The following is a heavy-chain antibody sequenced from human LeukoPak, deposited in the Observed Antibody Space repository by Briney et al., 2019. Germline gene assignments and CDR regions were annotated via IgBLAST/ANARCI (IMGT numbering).Heavy chain of an antibody. D-gene: IGHD2-15*01. CDR1: GAFFSNSSYY. V-gene: IGHV4-39*01. J-gene: IGHJ4*02. CDR2: TYYSGSTY. Sequence: AAETLSLTCTLSGAFFSNSSYYWGWLRQPPGKGLEWFGGTYYSGSTYYYNPSLKGQVSMSAYTSKNQFTMNLRFGTAADTAVYYCASGRGEDVVVERSYFDYWGQGTLVTVSS. CDR3: ASGRGEDVVVERSYFDY.